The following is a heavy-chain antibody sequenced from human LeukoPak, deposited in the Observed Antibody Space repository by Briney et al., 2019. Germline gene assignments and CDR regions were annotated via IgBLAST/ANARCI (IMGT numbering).Heavy chain of an antibody. CDR2: ISYDGSNK. Sequence: PGGSLRLSCAAAGFTFSSYAMHWVRQAPEKGLNRVAAISYDGSNKYSADSVKGRFPISRDNSKNTLYLQRNSLRAADTAVYYCARGTPEFVAGLPFDYWGQGALVTVSS. CDR1: GFTFSSYA. V-gene: IGHV3-30-3*01. D-gene: IGHD6-19*01. CDR3: ARGTPEFVAGLPFDY. J-gene: IGHJ4*02.